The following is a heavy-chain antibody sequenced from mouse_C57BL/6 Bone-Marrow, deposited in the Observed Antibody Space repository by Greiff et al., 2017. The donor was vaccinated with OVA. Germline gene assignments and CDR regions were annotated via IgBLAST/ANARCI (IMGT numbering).Heavy chain of an antibody. V-gene: IGHV1-55*01. CDR3: ARQCGSSWSAY. Sequence: QVQLKQPGAELVKPGASVKMSCKASGYTFTSYWITWVKQRPGQGLEWIGDIYPGSGSTNYNEKFKSKATLTVDTSSSTAYMQLSSLTSEDSAVYYCARQCGSSWSAYWGQGTLVTVSA. D-gene: IGHD1-1*01. CDR1: GYTFTSYW. CDR2: IYPGSGST. J-gene: IGHJ3*01.